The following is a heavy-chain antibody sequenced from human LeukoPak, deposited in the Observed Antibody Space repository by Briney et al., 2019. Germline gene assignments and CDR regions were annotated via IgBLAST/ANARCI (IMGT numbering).Heavy chain of an antibody. CDR2: ISGSGGST. Sequence: GGPLRLSCAASGFTFSSYGMSWVRQAPGKGLEWVSGISGSGGSTNYADSVKGRFTISRDNTKNSLYLQMNSLRAEDTAVYYCAKDGGSDPDSFDIWGQGTMVTVSS. D-gene: IGHD2-15*01. CDR1: GFTFSSYG. CDR3: AKDGGSDPDSFDI. J-gene: IGHJ3*02. V-gene: IGHV3-23*01.